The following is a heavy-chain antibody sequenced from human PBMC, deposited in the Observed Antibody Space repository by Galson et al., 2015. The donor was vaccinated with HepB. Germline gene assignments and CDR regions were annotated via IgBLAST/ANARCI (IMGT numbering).Heavy chain of an antibody. CDR2: IDPSDSYT. V-gene: IGHV5-10-1*01. D-gene: IGHD5-24*01. Sequence: QSGAEVKKPGESLRISCKGSGYSFTSYWISWVRQMPGKGLEWMGRIDPSDSYTNYSPSFQGHVTISADKSISTAYLQWSSLKASDTAMYYCARQDWLQRDYYYYMDVWGKGTTVTVSS. CDR3: ARQDWLQRDYYYYMDV. CDR1: GYSFTSYW. J-gene: IGHJ6*03.